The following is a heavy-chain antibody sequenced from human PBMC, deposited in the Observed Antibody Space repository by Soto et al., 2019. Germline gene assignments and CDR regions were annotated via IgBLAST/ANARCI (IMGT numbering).Heavy chain of an antibody. CDR1: GLTFRDYW. V-gene: IGHV3-7*02. J-gene: IGHJ4*02. CDR3: VTSCSRITCSTSGAFDY. Sequence: EVQLVESGGDLVQPGGSLRVSCAVSGLTFRDYWMAWVRQAPGKGLEWVASIDLHGSEKRYVDSVTGRFTISRDNAEKSHYRQMSRLRVEDTAVYYCVTSCSRITCSTSGAFDYWGQGTLVTVSS. CDR2: IDLHGSEK. D-gene: IGHD2-2*01.